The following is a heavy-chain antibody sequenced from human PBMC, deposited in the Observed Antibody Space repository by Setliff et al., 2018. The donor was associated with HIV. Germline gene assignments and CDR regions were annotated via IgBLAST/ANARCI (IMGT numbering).Heavy chain of an antibody. CDR3: ARDVADDQNRYDAFDM. CDR2: ISNTGGNT. D-gene: IGHD2-2*01. J-gene: IGHJ3*02. CDR1: GFTFSTYA. Sequence: CLRLSCAASGFTFSTYAMHWVRQAPGKGLEHVSAISNTGGNTYYADSVKGRFTISRDNSKNTLYLQMGSLRVEDMAVYYCARDVADDQNRYDAFDMWGQGTVVTVS. V-gene: IGHV3-64*02.